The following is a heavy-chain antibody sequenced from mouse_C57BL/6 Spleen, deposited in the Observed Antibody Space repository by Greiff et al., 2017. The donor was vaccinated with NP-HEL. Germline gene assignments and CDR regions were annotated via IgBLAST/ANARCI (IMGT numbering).Heavy chain of an antibody. J-gene: IGHJ1*03. CDR2: INPSSGYT. Sequence: VQLQQSGAELARPGASVKMSCKASGYTFTSYTMHWVKQRPGQGLEWIGYINPSSGYTKYNQKFKDKATLTADKSSSTAYMQLSSLTSEDSAVYDGARWAYSNYHWYFDVWGTGTTVTVSS. CDR1: GYTFTSYT. D-gene: IGHD2-5*01. V-gene: IGHV1-4*01. CDR3: ARWAYSNYHWYFDV.